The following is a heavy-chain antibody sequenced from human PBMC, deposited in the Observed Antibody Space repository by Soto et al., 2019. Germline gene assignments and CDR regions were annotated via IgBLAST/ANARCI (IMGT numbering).Heavy chain of an antibody. CDR3: XREKGGNYVYYYYGMDV. J-gene: IGHJ6*02. Sequence: PSETLSLTCTVSGGSISSGDYYWSWIRQPPGKGLEWIGYIYYSGSTYYNPSLKSRVTISVDTSKNQFSLKLSSVTAADTAVYYCXREKGGNYVYYYYGMDVWGQGTTVTVPS. D-gene: IGHD1-7*01. CDR1: GGSISSGDYY. CDR2: IYYSGST. V-gene: IGHV4-30-4*01.